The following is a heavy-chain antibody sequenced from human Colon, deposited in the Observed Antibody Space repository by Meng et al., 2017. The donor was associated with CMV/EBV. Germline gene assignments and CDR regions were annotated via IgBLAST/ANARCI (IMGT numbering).Heavy chain of an antibody. D-gene: IGHD2-15*01. CDR1: GFTFSSHW. J-gene: IGHJ4*02. CDR2: TNSDGSKR. CDR3: ARDGVVVLGATRD. Sequence: GESLKISCAASGFTFSSHWMHWVRQAPGKGLVWISRTNSDGSKRVYADSVKGRFTISRDNAKNSLYLQMNSLRAEDTAIYYCARDGVVVLGATRDWGQGTLVTVSS. V-gene: IGHV3-74*01.